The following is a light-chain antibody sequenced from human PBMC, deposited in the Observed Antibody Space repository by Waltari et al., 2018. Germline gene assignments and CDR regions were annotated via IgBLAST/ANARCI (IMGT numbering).Light chain of an antibody. CDR3: SSWDSSLGGYV. CDR1: DNDGGKQG. CDR2: RNN. V-gene: IGLV10-54*04. J-gene: IGLJ1*01. Sequence: QAGLTQPPSVSKDLRQTATLTCTGNDNDGGKQGAAWLQQHQGHPPKLLSYRNNNRPSGISERFSTSRSGNTASLTISGLQPEDEADYYCSSWDSSLGGYVFGTGTRVTVL.